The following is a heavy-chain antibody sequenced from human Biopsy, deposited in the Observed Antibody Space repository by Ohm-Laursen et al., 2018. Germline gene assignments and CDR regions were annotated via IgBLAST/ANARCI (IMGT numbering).Heavy chain of an antibody. CDR3: ATTRSFDN. D-gene: IGHD5-24*01. CDR2: ISGTSTYI. CDR1: EFTFSTYS. J-gene: IGHJ4*02. V-gene: IGHV3-21*04. Sequence: SLRLSCAASEFTFSTYSMDWVRQAPGKGLEWVSSISGTSTYIYYADSVKGRFTISRDNAKNSVFLQMNSLRAEDTAVYYCATTRSFDNWGQGTLVTVSS.